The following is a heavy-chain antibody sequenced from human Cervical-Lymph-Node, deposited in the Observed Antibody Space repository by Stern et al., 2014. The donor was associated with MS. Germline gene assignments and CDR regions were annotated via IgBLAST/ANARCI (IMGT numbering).Heavy chain of an antibody. J-gene: IGHJ6*02. D-gene: IGHD6-6*01. CDR1: GFSLSTSGVG. Sequence: ESGPTLVKPTQTLTLTCTFSGFSLSTSGVGVGWIRQPPGKALEWLALIYWDDDKRYSPSLKSRLTITKDTSKNQVVLTMTNIDPVDTATYYCAHRSIAAQYYGMDVWGQGTTVTVSS. V-gene: IGHV2-5*02. CDR3: AHRSIAAQYYGMDV. CDR2: IYWDDDK.